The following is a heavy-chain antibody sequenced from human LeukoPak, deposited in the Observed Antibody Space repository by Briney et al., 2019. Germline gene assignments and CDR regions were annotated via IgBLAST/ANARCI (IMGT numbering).Heavy chain of an antibody. CDR1: GGSMRIYY. D-gene: IGHD3-10*01. CDR2: IDTSRCT. CDR3: ARDSSYGSGNWFDP. V-gene: IGHV4-4*07. Sequence: PSETLSLTCTVSGGSMRIYYGSGIRGPAGKGVEGIGRIDTSRCTNYSRSLKSRVTILLDTSKNQSSLQLSSVTAADTAVYYCARDSSYGSGNWFDPWGQGPLVTVSS. J-gene: IGHJ5*02.